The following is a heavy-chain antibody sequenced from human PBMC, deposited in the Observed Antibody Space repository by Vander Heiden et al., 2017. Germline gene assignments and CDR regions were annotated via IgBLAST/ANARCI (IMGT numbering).Heavy chain of an antibody. CDR2: ISGSGCST. Sequence: EVQLLESGGGLVEPGGCLSRSCATPGFPFSSYAMGWVRQAPGKGLEWVSGISGSGCSTNYADSVKGRFTNSRDNSKNTLYLQMNSLRAEDTAVYYCAKDRHYYGSGSYGVYWVQGTLVTVSS. CDR1: GFPFSSYA. J-gene: IGHJ4*02. CDR3: AKDRHYYGSGSYGVY. D-gene: IGHD3-10*01. V-gene: IGHV3-23*01.